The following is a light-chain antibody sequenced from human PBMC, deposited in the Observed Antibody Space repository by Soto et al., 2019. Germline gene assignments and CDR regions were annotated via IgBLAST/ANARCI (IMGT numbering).Light chain of an antibody. V-gene: IGKV3-15*01. CDR3: KQYDNWPLT. J-gene: IGKJ4*01. Sequence: EIVMTQSPATLPVSPGERATFSCRASQSVNSRLAWYQQNPGQAPRLLIYGASTRATGVPARFSGSGSGTEFTLTINSLQSEDVAVYYCKQYDNWPLTFGGGTKVEIK. CDR2: GAS. CDR1: QSVNSR.